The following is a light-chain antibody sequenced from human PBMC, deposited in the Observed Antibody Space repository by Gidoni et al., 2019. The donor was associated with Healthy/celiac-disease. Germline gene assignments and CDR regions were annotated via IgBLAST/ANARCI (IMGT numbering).Light chain of an antibody. CDR2: GAS. J-gene: IGKJ1*01. Sequence: EIVMTQSPATLSVSPGERATLSCRASQSVSSNLAWYQQKPGQAPRLLIYGASNRATGIPARFSGSGSGTEFTLTISSLQPEDFAVYYCQQYNNWPPWTFGQXTKVEIK. V-gene: IGKV3-15*01. CDR1: QSVSSN. CDR3: QQYNNWPPWT.